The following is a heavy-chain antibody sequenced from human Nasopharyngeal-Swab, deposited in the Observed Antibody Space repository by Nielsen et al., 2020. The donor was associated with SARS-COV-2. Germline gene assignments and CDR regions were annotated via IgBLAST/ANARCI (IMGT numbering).Heavy chain of an antibody. J-gene: IGHJ4*02. CDR2: INHSGST. D-gene: IGHD4-17*01. CDR1: GGSFSGYY. Sequence: SETLSLTCAVSGGSFSGYYWSWIRQPPGKGLEWIGEINHSGSTNYNPSLKSRVTISVDTSKNQLSLKLSSVTAADTAVYYCARGNGAFDYWGQGTLVTVSS. V-gene: IGHV4-34*01. CDR3: ARGNGAFDY.